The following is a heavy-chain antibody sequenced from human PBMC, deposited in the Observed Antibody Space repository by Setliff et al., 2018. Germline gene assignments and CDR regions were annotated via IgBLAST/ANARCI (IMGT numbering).Heavy chain of an antibody. V-gene: IGHV4-38-2*01. D-gene: IGHD6-19*01. CDR2: IYHSGST. Sequence: PSETLSLTCAVSGYSISSGYYWGWIRQPPGKGLEWIGSIYHSGSTYYNASLKGRVTISGDTSKNQFSLKLTAVTAADTAIYYCARHRAVAGAYYFDFWSQGTLVTVSS. J-gene: IGHJ4*02. CDR1: GYSISSGYY. CDR3: ARHRAVAGAYYFDF.